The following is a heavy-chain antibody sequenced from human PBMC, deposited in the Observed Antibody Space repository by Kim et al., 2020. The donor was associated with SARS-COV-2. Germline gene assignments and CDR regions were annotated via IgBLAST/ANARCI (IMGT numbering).Heavy chain of an antibody. CDR2: ITWDGSAK. Sequence: GGSLRLSCAASGFTFSGYAMTWVRQAPGKGLEWVSSITWDGSAKMNADSVKGRVTISRDNSKNTGFLQMNSLRAEDTAVYYCARGDGIGWLVDIWRQG. V-gene: IGHV3-23*01. CDR3: ARGDGIGWLVDI. J-gene: IGHJ3*02. CDR1: GFTFSGYA. D-gene: IGHD1-26*01.